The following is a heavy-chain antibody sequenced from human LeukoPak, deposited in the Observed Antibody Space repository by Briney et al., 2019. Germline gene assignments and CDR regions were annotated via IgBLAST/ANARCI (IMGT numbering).Heavy chain of an antibody. V-gene: IGHV1-8*03. CDR1: GHTSGSDD. CDR2: INPNNGNL. CDR3: ARSDHNSWNAFDI. J-gene: IGHJ3*02. D-gene: IGHD1-26*01. Sequence: ASMKCSCKASGHTSGSDDINWVRQATGQGLEWRGWINPNNGNLGYAQKFQGRVTITRNTPISAAYMELSSLTSEDTAVYYCARSDHNSWNAFDIWGRGTMVTVSS.